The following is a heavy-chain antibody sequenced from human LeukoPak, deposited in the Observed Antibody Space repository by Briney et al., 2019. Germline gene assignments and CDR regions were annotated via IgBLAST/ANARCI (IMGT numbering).Heavy chain of an antibody. V-gene: IGHV3-66*01. Sequence: QPGGSLRLSCTASGFTVSTNYMSWVRQAPGKGLEWVSVIYSGGSTYYAASVKGRFTISRDTSKNTLYLQMNSLRAEDTAVYYCANPLGGQYLIGRDYWGQGTLVTVSS. D-gene: IGHD4-11*01. CDR3: ANPLGGQYLIGRDY. CDR1: GFTVSTNY. J-gene: IGHJ4*02. CDR2: IYSGGST.